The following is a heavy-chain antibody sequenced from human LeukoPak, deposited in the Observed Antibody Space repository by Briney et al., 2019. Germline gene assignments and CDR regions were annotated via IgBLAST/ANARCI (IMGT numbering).Heavy chain of an antibody. V-gene: IGHV3-30*18. D-gene: IGHD2-2*01. Sequence: PGGSLRLSCAASGFTFSSYGMHWARQAPGKGLEWVAVISYDGSNKYYADSVKGRFTISRDNSKNTLYLQMNSLRAEDTAVYYCAKDLDEVVPAAPTYYYYGMDVWGKGTTVTVSS. J-gene: IGHJ6*04. CDR2: ISYDGSNK. CDR1: GFTFSSYG. CDR3: AKDLDEVVPAAPTYYYYGMDV.